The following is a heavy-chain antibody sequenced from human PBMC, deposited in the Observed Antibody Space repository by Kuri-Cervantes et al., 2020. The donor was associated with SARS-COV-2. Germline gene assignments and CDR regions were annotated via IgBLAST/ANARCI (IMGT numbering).Heavy chain of an antibody. J-gene: IGHJ4*02. D-gene: IGHD2-2*03. Sequence: GSLRLSCTVPGDSISSYYWSWIRQPAGKGLECIGRIYISGSTNYNPSLESRVTMSIDTSRNQFSLRLSSVTAADTAVYYCAGGYTGWISNWGQGTLVTVSS. CDR1: GDSISSYY. CDR2: IYISGST. CDR3: AGGYTGWISN. V-gene: IGHV4-4*07.